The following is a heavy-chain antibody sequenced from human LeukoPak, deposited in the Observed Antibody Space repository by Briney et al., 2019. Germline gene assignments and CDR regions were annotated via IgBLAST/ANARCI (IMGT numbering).Heavy chain of an antibody. Sequence: PSETLSLTCAVYGGSFSGYYWSWIRQPPGKGLEWIGEINHSGSTNYNPSLKSRVTISVDTSKNQFSLKLSSVTAADTAVYYCARHRVVKSFAMVRGVFDYWGQGTLVTVSS. CDR3: ARHRVVKSFAMVRGVFDY. J-gene: IGHJ4*02. D-gene: IGHD3-10*01. CDR1: GGSFSGYY. CDR2: INHSGST. V-gene: IGHV4-34*01.